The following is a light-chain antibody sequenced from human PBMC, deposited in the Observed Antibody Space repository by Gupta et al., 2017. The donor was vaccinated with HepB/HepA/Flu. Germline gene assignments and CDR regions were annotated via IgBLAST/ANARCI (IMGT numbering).Light chain of an antibody. CDR1: NIGSKS. V-gene: IGLV3-21*03. Sequence: SYVLTQPPSVSVAPGKTAMSTCGGNNIGSKSGHWYQQKPGQAPVLVVYDESDRPSGIPDRFFCDTNCNTATLLISSGHDGDDAAYYCHAWDSSSEHPVVFGGGTKLTVL. J-gene: IGLJ2*01. CDR2: DES. CDR3: HAWDSSSEHPVV.